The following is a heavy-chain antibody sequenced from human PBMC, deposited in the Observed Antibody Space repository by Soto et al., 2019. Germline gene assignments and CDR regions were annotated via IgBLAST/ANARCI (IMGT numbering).Heavy chain of an antibody. CDR1: GGTFSSYA. CDR2: IIPIFGTA. CDR3: GGGRGGDFGGGVAADWFDP. D-gene: IGHD2-21*01. V-gene: IGHV1-69*01. Sequence: QVQLVQSGAEVKKPGSSVKVSCKASGGTFSSYAISWVRQAPGQGLEWMGGIIPIFGTANYAQKFQGRVTVTGGGSTGTGYHGVGRLGSGGKAGVYWGGGRGGDFGGGVAADWFDPWGQGTLVTVSS. J-gene: IGHJ5*02.